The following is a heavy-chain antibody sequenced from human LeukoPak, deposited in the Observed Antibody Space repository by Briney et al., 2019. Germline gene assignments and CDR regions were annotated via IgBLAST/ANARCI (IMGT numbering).Heavy chain of an antibody. CDR2: IWYDGSNK. CDR3: ARDRYCSGGSCYYAFDI. CDR1: GFTFRSYG. V-gene: IGHV3-33*01. J-gene: IGHJ3*02. D-gene: IGHD2-15*01. Sequence: PGRSLRLSCAAPGFTFRSYGMHWVRQAPGKGLEWVAAIWYDGSNKYYADSVKGRFTISRDNSKNTLYLQMNSLRAEDTAVYYCARDRYCSGGSCYYAFDIWGQGTMVTVSS.